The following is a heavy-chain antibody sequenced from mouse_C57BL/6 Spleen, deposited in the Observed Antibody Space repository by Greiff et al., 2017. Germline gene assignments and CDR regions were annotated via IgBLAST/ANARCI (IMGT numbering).Heavy chain of an antibody. CDR2: IWTGGGT. V-gene: IGHV2-9-1*01. J-gene: IGHJ4*01. D-gene: IGHD1-1*01. CDR1: GFSLTSYA. CDR3: ARNHYYYGSSYGWDYAMDY. Sequence: VQLVESGPGLVAPSQSLSITCTVSGFSLTSYAISWVRQPPGKGLEWLGVIWTGGGTNYNSALKSRLSISKDNSKSQVFLKMNSLQTDDTARYYCARNHYYYGSSYGWDYAMDYWGQGTSVTVSS.